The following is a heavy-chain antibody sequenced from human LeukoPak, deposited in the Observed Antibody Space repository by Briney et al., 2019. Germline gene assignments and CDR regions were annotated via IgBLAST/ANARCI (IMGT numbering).Heavy chain of an antibody. Sequence: GGSLRLSCVASGFTFSSYWMSWVRQDPGKGLEWVANIREDGSDKHYVDSVKGRYTISRDNAKKSLYLQMNSLRAEDTAVYYCSRAEDYWGQGILVTVSS. J-gene: IGHJ4*02. V-gene: IGHV3-7*01. CDR3: SRAEDY. CDR1: GFTFSSYW. CDR2: IREDGSDK.